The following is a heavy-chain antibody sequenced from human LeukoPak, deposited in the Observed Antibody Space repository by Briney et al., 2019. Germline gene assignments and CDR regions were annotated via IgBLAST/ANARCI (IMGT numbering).Heavy chain of an antibody. J-gene: IGHJ4*02. CDR3: ASPRDGYNPFDY. V-gene: IGHV3-53*01. CDR2: IYSGGST. Sequence: GGSLRLSCAASGFTVSSNYMSWVRQAPGKGLEWVSVIYSGGSTYYADSVKGRFTISRDNSKNTLYLQMNSLRAEDTAVYYCASPRDGYNPFDYWGQGTLVTVSS. D-gene: IGHD5-24*01. CDR1: GFTVSSNY.